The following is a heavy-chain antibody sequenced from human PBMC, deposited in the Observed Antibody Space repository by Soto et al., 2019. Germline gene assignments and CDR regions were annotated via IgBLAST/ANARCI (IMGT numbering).Heavy chain of an antibody. D-gene: IGHD2-2*01. Sequence: EVQLVESGGGLVKPGGSLRLSCAASGFTFSSYSMNWVRQAPGNGLEWVSSISSSSSYIYYADSVKGRFTISRDNAKNSLYLQMNSLRAEDTAVYYCARDPSIVVVPAAHFDYWGQGTLVTVSS. CDR2: ISSSSSYI. J-gene: IGHJ4*02. CDR3: ARDPSIVVVPAAHFDY. V-gene: IGHV3-21*01. CDR1: GFTFSSYS.